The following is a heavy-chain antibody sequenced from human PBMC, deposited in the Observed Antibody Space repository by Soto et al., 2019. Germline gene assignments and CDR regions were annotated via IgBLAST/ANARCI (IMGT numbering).Heavy chain of an antibody. CDR3: ARGVGNYYDSSGYRKDFDN. CDR1: GFTFSSYA. D-gene: IGHD3-22*01. J-gene: IGHJ4*02. V-gene: IGHV3-30-3*01. CDR2: ISYDGSNK. Sequence: LRLSCAASGFTFSSYAMHWVRQAPGKGLEWVAVISYDGSNKYYADSVKGRFTISRDNSKNTLYLQMNSLRAEDTAVYYCARGVGNYYDSSGYRKDFDNWGQGTLVTVSS.